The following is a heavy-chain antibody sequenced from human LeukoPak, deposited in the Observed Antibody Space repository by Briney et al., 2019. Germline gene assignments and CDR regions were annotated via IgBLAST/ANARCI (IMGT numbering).Heavy chain of an antibody. Sequence: PSETLSLTCTVSGGSISSYYWSWIRQPAGKGLEWIGRIYTSGSTNYNPSLKSRVTMSVDTSKNQFSLKLSSVTAADTAVYYCARDNVREWPEGAFDIWGQGTMVTVSS. J-gene: IGHJ3*02. CDR1: GGSISSYY. D-gene: IGHD3-10*02. CDR2: IYTSGST. V-gene: IGHV4-4*07. CDR3: ARDNVREWPEGAFDI.